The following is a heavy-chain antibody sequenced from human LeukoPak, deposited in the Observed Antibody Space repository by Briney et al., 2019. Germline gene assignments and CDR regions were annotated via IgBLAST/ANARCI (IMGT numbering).Heavy chain of an antibody. CDR3: ARWGPYFDY. V-gene: IGHV4-4*02. CDR2: VNYRRRS. D-gene: IGHD7-27*01. J-gene: IGHJ4*02. CDR1: GDSIRSSNW. Sequence: PSGTLSLTCAVSGDSIRSSNWWSWVRQAPGKGLEWIGEVNYRRRSNYTPSLKSRVTMSVDEPKNQFSLKLNSVTAADTAVYYCARWGPYFDYWGQGILVTVSS.